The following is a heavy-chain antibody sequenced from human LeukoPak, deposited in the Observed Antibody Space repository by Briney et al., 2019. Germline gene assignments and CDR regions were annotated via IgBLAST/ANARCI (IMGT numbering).Heavy chain of an antibody. CDR1: GFTFSSYG. V-gene: IGHV3-33*06. D-gene: IGHD3-10*01. Sequence: GRSLRLSCAASGFTFSSYGMHWVRQAPGKGLEWVAVIWYDGSNKYYADSVKGRFTISRDNSKNTLYLQMNSLRAEDTAVYYCAKDRAAVDPPTMVRGVIILGWFDPWGQGTLVTVSS. J-gene: IGHJ5*02. CDR2: IWYDGSNK. CDR3: AKDRAAVDPPTMVRGVIILGWFDP.